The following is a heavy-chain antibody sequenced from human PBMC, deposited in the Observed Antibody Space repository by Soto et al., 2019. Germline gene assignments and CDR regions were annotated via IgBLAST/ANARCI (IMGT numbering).Heavy chain of an antibody. Sequence: QVQLQESGPGLVKPSQTLSLTCTVSGGSISSGDYYWSWIRQPPGKGLEWIGYIYYSGSTYSNPSLKSRVDISVETSMNQLSLKLSSVTAADTAVYYCAGDPSFGGVRDYYYYCGMAVWVQGTTVTVSS. D-gene: IGHD3-3*01. CDR2: IYYSGST. V-gene: IGHV4-30-4*01. CDR1: GGSISSGDYY. J-gene: IGHJ6*02. CDR3: AGDPSFGGVRDYYYYCGMAV.